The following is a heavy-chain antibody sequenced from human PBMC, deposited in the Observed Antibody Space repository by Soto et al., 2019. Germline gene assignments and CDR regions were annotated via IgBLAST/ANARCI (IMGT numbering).Heavy chain of an antibody. V-gene: IGHV3-13*01. CDR1: GFTFSSYD. CDR2: IGTAGDT. CDR3: AGSMVRGVGDGMDV. J-gene: IGHJ6*02. D-gene: IGHD3-10*01. Sequence: PGGSLRLSCAASGFTFSSYDVHWVRQATGKGLEWVSAIGTAGDTYYPGSVKGRFTISRENAKNSLYLQMNSLRAGDTAVYYCAGSMVRGVGDGMDVWGQGTTVTVSS.